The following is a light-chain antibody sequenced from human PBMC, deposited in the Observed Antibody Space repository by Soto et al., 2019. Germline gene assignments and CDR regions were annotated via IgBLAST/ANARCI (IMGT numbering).Light chain of an antibody. J-gene: IGKJ5*01. Sequence: EIQMTQAPSSLSASVGDRVTLTCQASQDVSNYLNCYQQKLGKAPKLLIYDASNLETGVPSRFSGSGSGTYFSLTISSLQPEDFATYYCQQYSNLITCGKGKRRAI. CDR2: DAS. CDR1: QDVSNY. CDR3: QQYSNLIT. V-gene: IGKV1-33*01.